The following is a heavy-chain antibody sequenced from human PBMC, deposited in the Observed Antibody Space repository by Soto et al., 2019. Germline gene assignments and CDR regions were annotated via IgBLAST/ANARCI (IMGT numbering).Heavy chain of an antibody. D-gene: IGHD5-18*01. V-gene: IGHV1-69*13. CDR2: IIPIFGTA. Sequence: GASVKVSCKASGGTFSSYAISWVRQAPGQGLEWMGGIIPIFGTANYAQKFQGRVTITADEPTSTAYMELSSLRSEDTAVYYCARKGGYSYGDDAFDIWGQGTMVTVSS. J-gene: IGHJ3*02. CDR1: GGTFSSYA. CDR3: ARKGGYSYGDDAFDI.